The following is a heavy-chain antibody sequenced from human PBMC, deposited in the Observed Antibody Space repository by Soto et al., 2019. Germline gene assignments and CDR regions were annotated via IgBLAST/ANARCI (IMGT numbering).Heavy chain of an antibody. D-gene: IGHD3-3*01. J-gene: IGHJ3*02. Sequence: QLHLVQSGAVVKKPGASVTVSCSASGYPVTAYYMHWVRQAPGRGLEWMGGINPATGAAKYTQTFQGTVTMTRGTSTSTVFTELSALTSEDTAVFYCARGGGVGVAGSAAFDMWGQGTLVTVSS. V-gene: IGHV1-2*02. CDR2: INPATGAA. CDR3: ARGGGVGVAGSAAFDM. CDR1: GYPVTAYY.